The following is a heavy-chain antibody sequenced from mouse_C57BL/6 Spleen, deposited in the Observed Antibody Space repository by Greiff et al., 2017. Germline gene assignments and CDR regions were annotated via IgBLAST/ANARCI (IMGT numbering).Heavy chain of an antibody. CDR3: ASYGSSGWFAY. CDR1: GYTFTSYW. CDR2: IHPNSGST. D-gene: IGHD1-1*01. Sequence: VQLQQPGAELVKPGASVKLSCKASGYTFTSYWMPWVKQRPGQGLEWIGMIHPNSGSTNYNEKFKSKATLTVDKSSSTAYMQLSSLTSEDSAVYYCASYGSSGWFAYWGQGTLVTGSA. V-gene: IGHV1-64*01. J-gene: IGHJ3*01.